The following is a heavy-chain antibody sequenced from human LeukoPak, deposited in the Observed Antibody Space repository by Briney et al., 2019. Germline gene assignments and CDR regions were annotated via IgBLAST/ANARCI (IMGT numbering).Heavy chain of an antibody. CDR2: ISGSGGTT. D-gene: IGHD3-10*01. J-gene: IGHJ4*02. V-gene: IGHV3-23*01. CDR1: GFTFSSYD. CDR3: AKEGGFGSGRPGFDY. Sequence: GGSLRLSCAASGFTFSSYDISGVRQAPGEGLEWVSRISGSGGTTYYADSVKGRFTISRDSSKNTVYLQMNSLRAEDTAVYYCAKEGGFGSGRPGFDYWGQGTVVTVSS.